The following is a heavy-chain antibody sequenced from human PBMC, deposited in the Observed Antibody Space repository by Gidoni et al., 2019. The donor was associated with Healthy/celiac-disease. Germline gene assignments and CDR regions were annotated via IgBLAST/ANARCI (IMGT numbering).Heavy chain of an antibody. Sequence: QFQLVQSGAEVKKPGASVKVPCKASGYTFTSYGISWVRQAPGQGLGGMGWIRAYNGNTNYAQKLQGRGTVTADTATSTAYMELRSLRSDDTAVYYCARDPWIQLWSAPFDYWGQGTLVTVSS. CDR1: GYTFTSYG. J-gene: IGHJ4*02. CDR2: IRAYNGNT. D-gene: IGHD5-18*01. V-gene: IGHV1-18*01. CDR3: ARDPWIQLWSAPFDY.